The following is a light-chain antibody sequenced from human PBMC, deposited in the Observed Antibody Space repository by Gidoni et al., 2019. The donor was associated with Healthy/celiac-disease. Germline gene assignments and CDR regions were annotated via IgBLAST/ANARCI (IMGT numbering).Light chain of an antibody. CDR3: QVWDSSSDHVV. CDR2: YDS. J-gene: IGLJ2*01. Sequence: SYVLTPPPSVSLAPGKTARITCGGKNIGSKSVHWYQQKPCQAPVLVIDYDSDRPSGIPERFSGSNSGNTATLTISRVEDGDEADYYCQVWDSSSDHVVFGGGTKLTVL. V-gene: IGLV3-21*04. CDR1: NIGSKS.